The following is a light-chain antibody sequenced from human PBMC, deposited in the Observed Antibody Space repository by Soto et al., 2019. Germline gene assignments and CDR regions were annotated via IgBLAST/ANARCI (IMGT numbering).Light chain of an antibody. V-gene: IGKV1-5*03. CDR3: QHYNSYSEA. Sequence: DIHMTRSPSTLPGPVGAVFTIACRASQTISSWLAWYQQKPGKAPKLLIYNASTLKSGVPSRFSGSGSGTEFTLTSSSLQPDDFATYYCQHYNSYSEAFGQGTKVDIK. CDR1: QTISSW. CDR2: NAS. J-gene: IGKJ1*01.